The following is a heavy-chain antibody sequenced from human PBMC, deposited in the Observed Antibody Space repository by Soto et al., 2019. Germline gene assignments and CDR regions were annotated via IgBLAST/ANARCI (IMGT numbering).Heavy chain of an antibody. V-gene: IGHV3-23*01. J-gene: IGHJ4*02. D-gene: IGHD2-15*01. CDR3: AKDSGGSCFDY. CDR2: LSADGGGT. CDR1: EFTFSDYA. Sequence: PGGSLRLSCTASEFTFSDYAVSWVRQAPGKGLEWVSGLSADGGGTYYAESVKGRFTISRDNSKNTLYLQMNSLRAEDTAVYYCAKDSGGSCFDYWGQGTLVTVSS.